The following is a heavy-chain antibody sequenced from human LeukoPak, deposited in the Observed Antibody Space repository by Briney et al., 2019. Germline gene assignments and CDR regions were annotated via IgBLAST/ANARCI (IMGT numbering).Heavy chain of an antibody. CDR3: ARRDSSEYYYYYMDA. J-gene: IGHJ6*03. D-gene: IGHD3-22*01. CDR1: GGSISSYY. Sequence: SETLPLTCTVSGGSISSYYWSWIRQPPGKGLEWIGYIYYSGSTYYNPSLKSRVTISVGTSKNQFSLKLSSVTAADTAVYYCARRDSSEYYYYYMDAWGKGTTVTVSS. CDR2: IYYSGST. V-gene: IGHV4-59*08.